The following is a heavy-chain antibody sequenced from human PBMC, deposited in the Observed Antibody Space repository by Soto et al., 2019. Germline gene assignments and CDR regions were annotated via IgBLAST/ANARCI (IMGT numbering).Heavy chain of an antibody. D-gene: IGHD3-22*01. CDR1: GFTFSSYG. Sequence: PGGSLRLSCAASGFTFSSYGMHWFRQAPGKGLEWVTVISCSGSTTYYADSVKGRFTISRNNSLNILYLQMNNLGADDTAVYYCAKSHDTSAYYLSIDSWGQGTQVTVSS. CDR3: AKSHDTSAYYLSIDS. CDR2: ISCSGSTT. J-gene: IGHJ4*02. V-gene: IGHV3-33*03.